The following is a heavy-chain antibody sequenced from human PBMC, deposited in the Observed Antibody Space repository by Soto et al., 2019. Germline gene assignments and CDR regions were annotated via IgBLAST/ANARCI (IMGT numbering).Heavy chain of an antibody. CDR1: GFTFSTYA. CDR3: AKQRAGYGSGSDTFYFDF. J-gene: IGHJ4*02. V-gene: IGHV3-23*01. D-gene: IGHD3-10*01. Sequence: GGSLRLSCSTSGFTFSTYAMNWVRQAPGKGLEWGSALSGSGGTTYYADSVRGRFTISRDNSKNTLFLQMSSLRAEDTALYYCAKQRAGYGSGSDTFYFDFWGQGTLVTVSS. CDR2: LSGSGGTT.